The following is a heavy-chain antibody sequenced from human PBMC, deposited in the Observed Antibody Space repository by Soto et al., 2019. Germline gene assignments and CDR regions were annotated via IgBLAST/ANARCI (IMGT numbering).Heavy chain of an antibody. D-gene: IGHD2-21*02. Sequence: PGGSLRLSCAASGFTFSSYTLNWVRRAPGKGLEWVATSSDRRTGNTHYSDSVRGRFTLSRDYSRNILFLQMDSLRADDTALYYCTTWLTAHFDYWGRGNQVTGSS. J-gene: IGHJ4*02. V-gene: IGHV3-23*01. CDR1: GFTFSSYT. CDR2: SSDRRTGNT. CDR3: TTWLTAHFDY.